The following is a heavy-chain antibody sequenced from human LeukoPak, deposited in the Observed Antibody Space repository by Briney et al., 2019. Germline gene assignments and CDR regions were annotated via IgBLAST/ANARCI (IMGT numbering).Heavy chain of an antibody. CDR2: IYHSGST. CDR3: ARGSFDYGDYQIFDY. Sequence: GSLRLSCAASGFNFIDYSMNWVRQAPGKGLEWIGEIYHSGSTNYNPSLKSRVTISVDTSKNQFSLKLSSVTAADTAMYYCARGSFDYGDYQIFDYWGQGTLVTVSS. D-gene: IGHD4-17*01. J-gene: IGHJ4*02. CDR1: GFNFIDYS. V-gene: IGHV4-34*01.